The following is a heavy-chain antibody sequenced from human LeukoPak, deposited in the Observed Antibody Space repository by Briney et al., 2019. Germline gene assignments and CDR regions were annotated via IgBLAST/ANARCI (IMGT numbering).Heavy chain of an antibody. CDR2: IKSKTDGETA. J-gene: IGHJ4*02. V-gene: IGHV3-15*01. CDR1: GFTFSIAW. CDR3: TTRIGHSSSWYYFDY. Sequence: GGSLRLSCAASGFTFSIAWMNWVRQAPGKGLEWVGRIKSKTDGETADYAAPVKGRFTISRDDSKNTLYLQMNSLKTEDTAVYYCTTRIGHSSSWYYFDYWGQGTLVTVSS. D-gene: IGHD6-13*01.